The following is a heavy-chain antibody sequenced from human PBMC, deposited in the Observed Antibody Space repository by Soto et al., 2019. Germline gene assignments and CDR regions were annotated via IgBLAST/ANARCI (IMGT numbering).Heavy chain of an antibody. CDR1: GFTFSSYS. CDR2: FRTSGDGGTT. D-gene: IGHD3-10*01. V-gene: IGHV3-23*01. Sequence: GGSLRLSCAASGFTFSSYSMSWVRQAPGKGLEWVSGFRTSGDGGTTYYADSVKGRFSISRDNSKNMLFLQMNSLRAEDTAIYYCAKKVNSGPGSQYFDYWGQGTLVTVSS. J-gene: IGHJ4*02. CDR3: AKKVNSGPGSQYFDY.